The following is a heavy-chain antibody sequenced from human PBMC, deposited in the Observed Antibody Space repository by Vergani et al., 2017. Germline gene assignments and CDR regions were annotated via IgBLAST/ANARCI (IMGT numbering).Heavy chain of an antibody. Sequence: QVQLQESGPGLVKSSETLSLTCSVSFDSIRNLYCNWIRQYPGKGLEWIGYIYSTGSTHHNPSLRRRINMSVDTSKNQFSLKLNSVTAADTAMYYCARMGGYDEGDAFRIGYFDSWGPGILVTVSS. CDR1: FDSIRNLY. V-gene: IGHV4-59*06. CDR3: ARMGGYDEGDAFRIGYFDS. CDR2: IYSTGST. J-gene: IGHJ4*02. D-gene: IGHD3-22*01.